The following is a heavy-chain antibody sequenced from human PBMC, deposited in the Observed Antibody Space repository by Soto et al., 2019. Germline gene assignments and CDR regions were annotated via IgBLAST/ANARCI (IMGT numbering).Heavy chain of an antibody. J-gene: IGHJ5*02. CDR2: IYYSGST. CDR3: ARDGGYYGSGSYLGLDP. V-gene: IGHV4-59*01. Sequence: SETLSLTCTVSGGAIISYYWSWIRQPPGKGLEWIGYIYYSGSTNYNPSLKSRVTISVDTSKNQFSLKLSSVTAADTAVYYCARDGGYYGSGSYLGLDPWGQGTLVTVSS. D-gene: IGHD3-10*01. CDR1: GGAIISYY.